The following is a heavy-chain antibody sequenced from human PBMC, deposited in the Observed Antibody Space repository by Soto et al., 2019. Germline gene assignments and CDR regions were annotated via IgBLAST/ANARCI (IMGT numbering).Heavy chain of an antibody. CDR1: GFTFSSYA. D-gene: IGHD6-13*01. CDR3: AKRGSWYEDHYYYYMDV. Sequence: EVQLLESGGGLVQPGGSLRLSCAASGFTFSSYAMSWVRQAPGKGLEWVSAISGSGGSTYYADSVKGRFTISRDNSKNTLYLQMNSLRAEDTAVYYCAKRGSWYEDHYYYYMDVWGKGTTVTVSS. CDR2: ISGSGGST. J-gene: IGHJ6*03. V-gene: IGHV3-23*01.